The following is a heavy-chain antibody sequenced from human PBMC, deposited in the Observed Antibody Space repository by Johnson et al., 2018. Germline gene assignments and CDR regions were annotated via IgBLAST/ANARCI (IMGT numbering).Heavy chain of an antibody. V-gene: IGHV3-30*18. CDR2: VSSDGTNE. J-gene: IGHJ6*03. Sequence: QLVQSGGGVVQPGRSLRLSCTASAFTFSNYGMHWVRQAPGKGLEWVAVVSSDGTNEFYADSVKGRFTISRDNSKNTMYLQMNTLRAEDTAVYYCAKDLGNFYYYYRDVGGKGTTVTVSS. CDR3: AKDLGNFYYYYRDV. CDR1: AFTFSNYG.